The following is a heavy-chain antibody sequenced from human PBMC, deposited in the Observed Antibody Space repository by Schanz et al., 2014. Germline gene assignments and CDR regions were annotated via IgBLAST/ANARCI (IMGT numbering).Heavy chain of an antibody. CDR1: GFTFSTYA. J-gene: IGHJ4*02. D-gene: IGHD6-25*01. CDR3: AKVRYSSGWRGDYFDE. V-gene: IGHV3-23*04. CDR2: ISASGGDT. Sequence: EVQLVESGGGLVKPGGSLRLSCAASGFTFSTYAMTWVRQIPGKGLEWVSAISASGGDTYYADSVKGRFTISRDNSKNTLYLQMNSLRAEDTAVYYCAKVRYSSGWRGDYFDEWGQGTLVTVAS.